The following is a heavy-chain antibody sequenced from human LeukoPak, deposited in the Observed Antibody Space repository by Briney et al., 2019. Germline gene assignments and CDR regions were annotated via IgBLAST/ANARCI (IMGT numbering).Heavy chain of an antibody. CDR3: ARHERHGDYYFDY. D-gene: IGHD4-17*01. CDR2: IYYSGST. V-gene: IGHV4-39*01. Sequence: SETLSLTCTVSGGSISSSSYYWGWIRQPPGKGLEWIGSIYYSGSTYYNPTLKSRVTISVDTSKNQFSLKLSSVTAADTAVYYCARHERHGDYYFDYWGQGTLVTVSS. J-gene: IGHJ4*02. CDR1: GGSISSSSYY.